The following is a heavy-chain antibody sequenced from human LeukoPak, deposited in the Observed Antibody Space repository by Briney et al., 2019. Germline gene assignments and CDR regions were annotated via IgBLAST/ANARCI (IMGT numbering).Heavy chain of an antibody. CDR3: ARFSQGVFGWFDP. J-gene: IGHJ5*02. Sequence: SETLSLTCTVSGGSVGSYYWSWIRQPPGKGLEWIGYIYYSVSTNYNPSLKSRVTISVDTSKNQFSPKLTSVTAADTAVYFCARFSQGVFGWFDPWGQGTLVTVSS. CDR2: IYYSVST. V-gene: IGHV4-59*02. D-gene: IGHD3-16*01. CDR1: GGSVGSYY.